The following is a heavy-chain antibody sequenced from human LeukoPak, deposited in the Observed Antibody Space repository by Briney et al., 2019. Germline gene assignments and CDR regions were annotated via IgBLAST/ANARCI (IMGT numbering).Heavy chain of an antibody. J-gene: IGHJ6*03. CDR3: ARDSSSWGYYYYMDV. D-gene: IGHD6-13*01. CDR2: INPNSGGT. Sequence: ASVKVSCKASGYTFTGYYMHWVRQAPGQGLEWMGWINPNSGGTNYAQKFQGRVTMTRDTSISTAYIELSRLRSDDTAVYYCARDSSSWGYYYYMDVWGKGTTVTVSS. CDR1: GYTFTGYY. V-gene: IGHV1-2*02.